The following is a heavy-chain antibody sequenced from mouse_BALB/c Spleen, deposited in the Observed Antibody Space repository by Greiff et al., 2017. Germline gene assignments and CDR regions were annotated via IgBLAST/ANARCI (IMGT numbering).Heavy chain of an antibody. CDR2: INPYNDGT. CDR1: GYTFTSYV. V-gene: IGHV1-14*01. CDR3: SSLYYYNYAMDY. J-gene: IGHJ4*01. D-gene: IGHD2-12*01. Sequence: VQLQQSGPELVKPGASVKMSCKASGYTFTSYVMHWVKQKPGQGLEWIGYINPYNDGTKYNEKFKGKATLTSDKSSSTAYMELSSLTSEDSSVYYCSSLYYYNYAMDYWGQGTSVTVSS.